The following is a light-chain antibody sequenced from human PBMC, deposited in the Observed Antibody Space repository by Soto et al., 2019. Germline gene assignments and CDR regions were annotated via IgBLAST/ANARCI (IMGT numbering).Light chain of an antibody. Sequence: DVVMTQSPLSLPVTLGQPASISCRSTQALVYSDGDTYLNWFQQRPGQSPRRLIYQVSKRDSGVPDRFSGSGSGTDVTLNSSRVESEDVGLYYCMQGTHWPWTFGQGTKVEIK. CDR3: MQGTHWPWT. J-gene: IGKJ1*01. CDR2: QVS. CDR1: QALVYSDGDTY. V-gene: IGKV2-30*01.